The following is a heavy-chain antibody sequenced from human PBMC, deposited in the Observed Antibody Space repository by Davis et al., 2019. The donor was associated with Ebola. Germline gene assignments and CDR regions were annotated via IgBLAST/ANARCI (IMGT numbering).Heavy chain of an antibody. CDR3: ARAVVTPFAAWFDP. V-gene: IGHV1-2*02. CDR2: INPNTGAT. Sequence: AASVKVSCKASGYSFTGSTYYRLHWVRRAPGRGLEWLGWINPNTGATNYAQKFQGRVTMTRDTSINTGHMEMRRLTSDDTAVYYCARAVVTPFAAWFDPWGQGTLLTVSS. J-gene: IGHJ5*02. D-gene: IGHD4-23*01. CDR1: GYSFTGSTYY.